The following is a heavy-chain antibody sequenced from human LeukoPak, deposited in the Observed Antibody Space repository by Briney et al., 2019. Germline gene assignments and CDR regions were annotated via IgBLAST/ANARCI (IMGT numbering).Heavy chain of an antibody. CDR2: IYYSGST. CDR1: GGSISSSSYY. V-gene: IGHV4-39*07. CDR3: AATRLDARSWFDP. Sequence: SETLSLTCTVSGGSISSSSYYWGWIRQPPGKGLEWIGSIYYSGSTYYNPSLKSRVTISVDTSKNQFSLKLSSVTAADTAVYYCAATRLDARSWFDPWGQGTLVTVSS. D-gene: IGHD1-1*01. J-gene: IGHJ5*02.